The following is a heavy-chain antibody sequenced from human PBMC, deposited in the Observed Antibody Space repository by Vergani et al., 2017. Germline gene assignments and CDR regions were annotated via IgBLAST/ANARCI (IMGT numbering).Heavy chain of an antibody. CDR3: AREGAPWELLLNAFDI. J-gene: IGHJ3*02. Sequence: QVQLQQWGAGLLKPSETLSLTCAVYGGSFSGYYWSWIRQPPGKGLEWIGSIYHSGSTYYNPSLKSRVTISVDTSKNQFSLKLSSVTAADTAVYYCAREGAPWELLLNAFDIWGQGTMVTVSS. CDR2: IYHSGST. CDR1: GGSFSGYY. D-gene: IGHD1-26*01. V-gene: IGHV4-34*01.